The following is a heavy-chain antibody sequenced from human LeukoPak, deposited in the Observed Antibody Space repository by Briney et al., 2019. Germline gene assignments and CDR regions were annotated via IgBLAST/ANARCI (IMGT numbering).Heavy chain of an antibody. CDR1: GYTFTSYA. J-gene: IGHJ2*01. V-gene: IGHV1-3*01. CDR2: INAGNGNT. CDR3: ARGPQRWLQSMYFDL. D-gene: IGHD5-24*01. Sequence: ASVNVSCTASGYTFTSYAMHWVRQAPGQRLEWMGWINAGNGNTKYSQKFQGRVTMTRNTSISTAYMELSSLRSEDTAVYYCARGPQRWLQSMYFDLWGRGTLVTVSS.